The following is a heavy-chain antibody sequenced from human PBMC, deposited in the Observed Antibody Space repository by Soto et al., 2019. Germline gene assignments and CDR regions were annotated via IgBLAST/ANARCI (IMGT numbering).Heavy chain of an antibody. D-gene: IGHD3-16*02. CDR1: GGSISSSSYY. CDR3: ARHATYYDYIWGSYRYTYLDY. J-gene: IGHJ4*02. CDR2: IYYSGST. Sequence: SETLSLTCTVSGGSISSSSYYWGWIRQPPGKGLEWIGSIYYSGSTYYNPSLKSRVTISVDTSKNQFSLKLSSVTAADTAVYYCARHATYYDYIWGSYRYTYLDYWGQGTLVTVSS. V-gene: IGHV4-39*01.